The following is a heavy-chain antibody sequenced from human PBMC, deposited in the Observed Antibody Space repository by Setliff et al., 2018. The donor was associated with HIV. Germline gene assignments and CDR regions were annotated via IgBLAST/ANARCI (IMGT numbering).Heavy chain of an antibody. CDR1: GGSISSYY. J-gene: IGHJ6*03. Sequence: PSETLSLTCTVSGGSISSYYWSWIRQPPGKGLEWIGYINTSGTTNYNPSLKSRATISVDTSKNQFSLKLSSVTAADTAVYFCARQTYYYDNPQYYYYYMDVWGKGTTVTVSS. V-gene: IGHV4-4*09. D-gene: IGHD3-22*01. CDR2: INTSGTT. CDR3: ARQTYYYDNPQYYYYYMDV.